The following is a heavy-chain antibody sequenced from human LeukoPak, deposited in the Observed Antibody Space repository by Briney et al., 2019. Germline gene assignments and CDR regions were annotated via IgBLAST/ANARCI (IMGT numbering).Heavy chain of an antibody. D-gene: IGHD1-26*01. J-gene: IGHJ4*02. V-gene: IGHV3-48*03. CDR3: ARGGGSYPFFDY. Sequence: PGGSLRLSCAASGFTLNVYEMNWVRQAPGMGLEWLSYISNSGSTIYYAGSVKGRFTISRDNAKKSLYLQMNSLRAEDTAVYYCARGGGSYPFFDYWGQGVLVTVSS. CDR2: ISNSGSTI. CDR1: GFTLNVYE.